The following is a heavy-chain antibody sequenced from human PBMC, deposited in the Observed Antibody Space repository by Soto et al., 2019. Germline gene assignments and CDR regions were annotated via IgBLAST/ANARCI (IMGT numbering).Heavy chain of an antibody. CDR3: ARDLALDYYYYSGMDV. Sequence: GGSLRLSCAASGFTFSSYGMHWVRQAPGKGLEWVAVIWYDGSNKYYADSVKGRFTNSRDNSKNTLYLQMNSLRAEDTAVYYCARDLALDYYYYSGMDVWGQGTTVTVSS. J-gene: IGHJ6*02. D-gene: IGHD3-9*01. CDR2: IWYDGSNK. V-gene: IGHV3-33*01. CDR1: GFTFSSYG.